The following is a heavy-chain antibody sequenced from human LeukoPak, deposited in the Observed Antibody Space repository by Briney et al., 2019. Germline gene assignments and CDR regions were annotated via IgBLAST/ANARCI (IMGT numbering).Heavy chain of an antibody. CDR2: ISWNSGST. CDR3: AKDMIDDSSGYYHYYFDY. V-gene: IGHV3-9*01. Sequence: PGRSLRLSCAASGFTFDDYAMHWVRQAPGKGLEWVSGISWNSGSTGYADSVKGRFTISRDNAKNSLYLQMNSLRAEDTALYYCAKDMIDDSSGYYHYYFDYWGQGTLVTVSS. D-gene: IGHD3-22*01. J-gene: IGHJ4*02. CDR1: GFTFDDYA.